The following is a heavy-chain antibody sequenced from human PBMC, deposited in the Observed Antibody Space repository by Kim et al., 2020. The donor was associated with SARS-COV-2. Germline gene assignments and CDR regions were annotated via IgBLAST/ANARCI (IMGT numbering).Heavy chain of an antibody. V-gene: IGHV3-74*01. J-gene: IGHJ4*02. D-gene: IGHD6-13*01. Sequence: GGSLRLSCAASGFTFSSYWMHWVRQAPGKGLVWVSRINSDGSSTSYADSVKGRFTISRDNAKNTLYLQMNSLRAEDTAVYYCAREGWRSRPFPNYFDYWGQGTLVTVSS. CDR2: INSDGSST. CDR1: GFTFSSYW. CDR3: AREGWRSRPFPNYFDY.